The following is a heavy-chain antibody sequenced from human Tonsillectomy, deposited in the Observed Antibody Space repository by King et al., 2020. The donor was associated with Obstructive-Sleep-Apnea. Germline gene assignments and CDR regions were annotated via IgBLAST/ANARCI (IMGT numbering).Heavy chain of an antibody. J-gene: IGHJ4*02. CDR3: ARVGVYGSGSPLDC. CDR2: INSDGSST. V-gene: IGHV3-74*01. D-gene: IGHD3-10*01. CDR1: GFTFSSYW. Sequence: VQLVDSGGGLVQPGGSLRLSCAASGFTFSSYWMHWVRQAPGKGLVWVSRINSDGSSTSYADSVKGRFTISRDNAKNTLYLQMHSLRAEDTAVYYCARVGVYGSGSPLDCWGQGTLVTVSS.